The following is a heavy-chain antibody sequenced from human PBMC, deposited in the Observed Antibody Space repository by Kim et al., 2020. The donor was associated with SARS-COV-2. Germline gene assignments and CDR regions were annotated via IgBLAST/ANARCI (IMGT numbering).Heavy chain of an antibody. Sequence: GGSLRLSCAASEFTFSNYAMSWVRQAPGKGLEWVSGITGSGGSTYYADSVKGRFAISRDNSKNTLYLQMNSLRAEDTALYYCAKGTAYYFFDYWGQGTLVTVSS. CDR1: EFTFSNYA. D-gene: IGHD1-7*01. CDR3: AKGTAYYFFDY. J-gene: IGHJ4*02. CDR2: ITGSGGST. V-gene: IGHV3-23*01.